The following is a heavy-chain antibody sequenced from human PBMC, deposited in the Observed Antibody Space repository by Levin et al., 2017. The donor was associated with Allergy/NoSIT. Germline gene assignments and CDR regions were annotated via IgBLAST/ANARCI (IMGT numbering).Heavy chain of an antibody. J-gene: IGHJ5*02. Sequence: ASVKVSCRDSGSRFSSYWIGWVRQMPGKGLEWMGIIHPGDSNALYSPSLQGQVTISADKSINTIYLQWNSLKASDTAIYYCARRAYDSVIMAGNNWFDPWGQGTLVTVSS. D-gene: IGHD3-10*01. CDR1: GSRFSSYW. V-gene: IGHV5-51*01. CDR3: ARRAYDSVIMAGNNWFDP. CDR2: IHPGDSNA.